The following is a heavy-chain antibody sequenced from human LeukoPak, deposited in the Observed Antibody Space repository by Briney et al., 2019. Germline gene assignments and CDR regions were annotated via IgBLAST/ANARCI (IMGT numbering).Heavy chain of an antibody. Sequence: GESLKISCKASGYRFSSYWIGWVRQMPGKGLEWMGIIYPGDSDTRYSPSFQGQVTISADKSISPAYLQWSSLKASDTAMYYCARCPAVGASRELDYWGQGTLVTVSS. CDR2: IYPGDSDT. CDR3: ARCPAVGASRELDY. D-gene: IGHD1-26*01. V-gene: IGHV5-51*01. CDR1: GYRFSSYW. J-gene: IGHJ4*02.